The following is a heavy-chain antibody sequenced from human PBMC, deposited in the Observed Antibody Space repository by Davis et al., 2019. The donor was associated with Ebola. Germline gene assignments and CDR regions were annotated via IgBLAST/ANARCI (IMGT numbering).Heavy chain of an antibody. CDR2: ISYDGRNH. J-gene: IGHJ4*02. Sequence: GGSLRLSCSASGFTLSDYTMHWVRQVPGKGLEWVALISYDGRNHYYADSVKGRFTISRDNSKNTLYVQMNSLRAEDTAVYYCARDFGLAAAGTAFDYWGQGTLVTVSS. CDR1: GFTLSDYT. CDR3: ARDFGLAAAGTAFDY. D-gene: IGHD6-13*01. V-gene: IGHV3-30*04.